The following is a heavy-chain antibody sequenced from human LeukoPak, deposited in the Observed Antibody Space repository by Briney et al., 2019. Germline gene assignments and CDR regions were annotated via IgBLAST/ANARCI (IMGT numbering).Heavy chain of an antibody. D-gene: IGHD4-17*01. CDR2: INSDGSST. CDR1: GFTFSSYW. J-gene: IGHJ2*01. Sequence: GGSLRLSCAASGFTFSSYWMHWVRQAPGKGLVWVSRINSDGSSTNYADSVKGRFTISRDNAKNTLYLQMNSLRAEDTAVYYCAKYGDYWYFDPWGRGTLVTVSS. V-gene: IGHV3-74*01. CDR3: AKYGDYWYFDP.